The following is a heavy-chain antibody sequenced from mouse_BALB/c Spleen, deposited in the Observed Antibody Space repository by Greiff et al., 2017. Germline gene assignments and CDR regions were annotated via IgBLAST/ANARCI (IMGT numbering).Heavy chain of an antibody. V-gene: IGHV7-3*02. J-gene: IGHJ4*01. CDR2: IRNKANGYTT. CDR3: ARDIGYYSSYAMDY. CDR1: GFTFTDYY. Sequence: EVKLVESGGGLVQPGGSLRLSCATSGFTFTDYYMSWVRQPPGKALEWLGFIRNKANGYTTEYSASVKGRFTISRDNSQSILYLQMNTLRAEDSATYYGARDIGYYSSYAMDYWGQGTSVTVSS. D-gene: IGHD1-1*01.